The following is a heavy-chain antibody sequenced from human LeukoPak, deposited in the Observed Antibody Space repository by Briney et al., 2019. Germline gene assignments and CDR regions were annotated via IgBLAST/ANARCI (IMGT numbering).Heavy chain of an antibody. Sequence: GGSLRLSCAASGFTFSSYSMNWVRQAPGKGLEWVSSISSSSSYIYYADSVKGRFTISRDNAKNSLYLQMNSLRAEDTAVYYCARGRAGSGSWYYFDYWGQGTLVTVSS. V-gene: IGHV3-21*01. D-gene: IGHD3-10*01. CDR1: GFTFSSYS. J-gene: IGHJ4*02. CDR3: ARGRAGSGSWYYFDY. CDR2: ISSSSSYI.